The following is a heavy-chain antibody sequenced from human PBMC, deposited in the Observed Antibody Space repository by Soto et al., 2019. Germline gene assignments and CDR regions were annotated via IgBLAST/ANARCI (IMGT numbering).Heavy chain of an antibody. J-gene: IGHJ4*02. CDR2: ISYDGSNK. V-gene: IGHV3-30-3*01. Sequence: GGSLRLSCAASGFTFSSYAMHWVRQAPGKGLEWVAVISYDGSNKYYADSVKGRFTISRDNSKNTLYLQMNSLRAEDTAVYYCARWTIYYGDPYYFDYWGQGTLVTVSS. D-gene: IGHD4-17*01. CDR3: ARWTIYYGDPYYFDY. CDR1: GFTFSSYA.